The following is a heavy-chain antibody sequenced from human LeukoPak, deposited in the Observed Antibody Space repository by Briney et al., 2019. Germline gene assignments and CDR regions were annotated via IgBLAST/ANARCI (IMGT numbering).Heavy chain of an antibody. CDR3: ARGYYDVLTNYPKNFDQ. V-gene: IGHV4-30-4*01. CDR1: GGSVISADHY. J-gene: IGHJ4*02. D-gene: IGHD3-9*01. CDR2: IFYSGST. Sequence: PSQTLSLTCTVSGGSVISADHYWSWIRQPPGKGLEWIGYIFYSGSTYYNPSLKSRLTISVDTSKNQFSLKLSSVTAADTAVYYCARGYYDVLTNYPKNFDQWGQGTQVTVSS.